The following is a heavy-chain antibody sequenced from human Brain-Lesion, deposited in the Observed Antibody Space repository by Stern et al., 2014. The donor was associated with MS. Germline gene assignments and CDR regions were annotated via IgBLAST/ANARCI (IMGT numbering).Heavy chain of an antibody. CDR3: AKDHFTTSLDV. V-gene: IGHV4-31*03. CDR2: IYYSGTT. CDR1: GGSISSDNYY. J-gene: IGHJ6*02. D-gene: IGHD3-22*01. Sequence: QVQLQESGPGLVKPSQTLSLTCTVSGGSISSDNYYWPWIRQHPGTGLEWIGHIYYSGTTYYNPSLKSRVSITEDTSQNLFSLRLSSVTAADTAVYYCAKDHFTTSLDVWGHGTTVTVS.